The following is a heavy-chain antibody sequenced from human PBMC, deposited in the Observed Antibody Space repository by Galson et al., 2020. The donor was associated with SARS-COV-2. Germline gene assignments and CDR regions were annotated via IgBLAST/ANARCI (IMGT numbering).Heavy chain of an antibody. Sequence: GGSLRLSCAASGFSVSSNYMSWVRQAPGKGLEWVSRIHRGGDTYYADSVQGRFTISRDESKNTVFRQMNSLRAEDTAVYYCARGMAAAGRSNWFDPWGQGTLVTVSS. D-gene: IGHD6-13*01. CDR3: ARGMAAAGRSNWFDP. V-gene: IGHV3-53*01. J-gene: IGHJ5*02. CDR1: GFSVSSNY. CDR2: IHRGGDT.